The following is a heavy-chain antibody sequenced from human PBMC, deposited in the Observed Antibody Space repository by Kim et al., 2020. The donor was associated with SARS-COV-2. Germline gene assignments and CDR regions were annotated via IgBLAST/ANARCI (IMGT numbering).Heavy chain of an antibody. CDR3: AIGRSPHIATMPVRY. D-gene: IGHD2-2*01. CDR1: GYTFTSYY. J-gene: IGHJ4*02. Sequence: ASVKVSCKASGYTFTSYYMHWVRQAPGQGLEWMGIINPSGGSTSYAQKFQGRVTMTRDTSTSTVYMELSSLRSEDTAVYYCAIGRSPHIATMPVRYWGQGTLVTVSS. V-gene: IGHV1-46*01. CDR2: INPSGGST.